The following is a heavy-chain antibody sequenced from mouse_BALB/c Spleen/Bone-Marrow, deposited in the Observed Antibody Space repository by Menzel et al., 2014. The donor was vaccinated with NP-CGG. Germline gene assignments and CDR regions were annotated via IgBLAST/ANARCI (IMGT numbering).Heavy chain of an antibody. Sequence: EVQLQQSGAELVKPGASVKLSCTASGFNTKDTYMHWVKRRPEQGLEWIGRIDPANGNTKYDPKFQGKATITADTSSNTAYLQLSSLTSEDTAVYYCAMYYYGSSLFAYWGQGTLVTVSA. D-gene: IGHD1-1*01. CDR2: IDPANGNT. CDR3: AMYYYGSSLFAY. J-gene: IGHJ3*01. V-gene: IGHV14-3*02. CDR1: GFNTKDTY.